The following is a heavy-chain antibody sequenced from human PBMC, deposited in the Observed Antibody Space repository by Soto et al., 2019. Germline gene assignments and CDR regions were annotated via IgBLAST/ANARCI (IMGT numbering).Heavy chain of an antibody. CDR3: TRNLVDY. V-gene: IGHV3-73*01. J-gene: IGHJ4*02. Sequence: EVQLVESGGGLVQPGGSLKLSCAASGFTFSEAALHWVRQAPGKGLEWVGRIRSKANSYATAYVASVKGRFTISRDDSTKTAYLQMNSLKTEDTALYYCTRNLVDYWGQGTLVTVSS. CDR1: GFTFSEAA. CDR2: IRSKANSYAT.